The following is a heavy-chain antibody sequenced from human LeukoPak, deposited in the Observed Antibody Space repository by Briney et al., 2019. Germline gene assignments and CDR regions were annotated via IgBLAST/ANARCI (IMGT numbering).Heavy chain of an antibody. CDR2: FYYSGST. V-gene: IGHV4-59*01. CDR3: ARDLYGRYCSRTSCYGNFFDP. CDR1: GGSISSYY. D-gene: IGHD2-2*01. J-gene: IGHJ5*02. Sequence: SETLSLTCTVSGGSISSYYWSWIRQPPGKGLEWIGYFYYSGSTNYNPSLKSRVTISVDTSKNQFSLKLSSVTAADTPVYYCARDLYGRYCSRTSCYGNFFDPWGQGTLVTVSS.